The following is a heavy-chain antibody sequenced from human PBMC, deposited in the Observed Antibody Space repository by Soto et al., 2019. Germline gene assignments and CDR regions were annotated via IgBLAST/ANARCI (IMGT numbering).Heavy chain of an antibody. V-gene: IGHV4-31*03. CDR2: IYYSGST. Sequence: SETLSLTCTVSGGSISSGGYYWSWIRQHPGKGLEWIGYIYYSGSTYYNPSLKSRVTISVDTSKNQFSLKLSSVTAADTAVYYCARGSSEPYSYGPCFDYWGQGTLVTASS. CDR1: GGSISSGGYY. J-gene: IGHJ4*02. CDR3: ARGSSEPYSYGPCFDY. D-gene: IGHD5-18*01.